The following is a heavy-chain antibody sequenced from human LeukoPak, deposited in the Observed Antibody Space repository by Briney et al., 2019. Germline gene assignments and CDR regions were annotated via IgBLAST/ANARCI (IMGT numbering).Heavy chain of an antibody. CDR2: ISWNSGSI. Sequence: GRSLRLSCAASGFTFDDYAMHWVRQAPGKGLEWVSGISWNSGSIGYADSVKGRFTISRDNAKNSLYLQMNSLRAEDTALYYCAKNRKAAPWYGMDVWGQGTTVTVSS. V-gene: IGHV3-9*01. D-gene: IGHD6-13*01. CDR1: GFTFDDYA. CDR3: AKNRKAAPWYGMDV. J-gene: IGHJ6*02.